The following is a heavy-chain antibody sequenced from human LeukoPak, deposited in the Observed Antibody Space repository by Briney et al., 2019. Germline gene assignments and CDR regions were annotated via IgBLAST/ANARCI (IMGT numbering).Heavy chain of an antibody. D-gene: IGHD1-26*01. CDR2: IIPIFGTA. J-gene: IGHJ4*02. CDR1: GGTFSSYA. V-gene: IGHV1-69*13. CDR3: TRDRSASGSQNY. Sequence: ASVKVSCKASGGTFSSYAISWVRQAPGQGLEWMGGIIPIFGTANYAQKFQGRVTITADESTSTAYMELSSLRSEDTAVYYCTRDRSASGSQNYWGQGTLVTVSS.